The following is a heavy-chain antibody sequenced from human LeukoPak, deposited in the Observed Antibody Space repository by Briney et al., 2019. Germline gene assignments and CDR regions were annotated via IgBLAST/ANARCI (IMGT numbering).Heavy chain of an antibody. CDR2: ISWNSGSI. Sequence: GGSLRLSCAASGFTFDAYAMHWVRQAPGKGLEWVSGISWNSGSIGYADSVKGRFTISRDNAKNSLYLQMNSLRAEDTALYYCAKDTRAFRDGYNWFDYWGQGTLVTVSS. CDR1: GFTFDAYA. CDR3: AKDTRAFRDGYNWFDY. V-gene: IGHV3-9*01. J-gene: IGHJ4*02. D-gene: IGHD5-24*01.